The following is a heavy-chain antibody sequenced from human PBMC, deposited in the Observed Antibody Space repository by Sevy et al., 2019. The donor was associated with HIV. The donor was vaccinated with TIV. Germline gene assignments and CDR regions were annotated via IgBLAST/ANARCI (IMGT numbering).Heavy chain of an antibody. D-gene: IGHD3-16*01. CDR1: GFTFGTYA. Sequence: GGSLRLSCAASGFTFGTYAMSWVRQAPGKGLEWVSTISGSGGRTYYADSVKGRFTISRDNSKNTLYLQMNSLRAEDTTVFYCATADYASKVVVTYGFDYWGQGTLVTVSS. J-gene: IGHJ4*02. CDR2: ISGSGGRT. CDR3: ATADYASKVVVTYGFDY. V-gene: IGHV3-23*01.